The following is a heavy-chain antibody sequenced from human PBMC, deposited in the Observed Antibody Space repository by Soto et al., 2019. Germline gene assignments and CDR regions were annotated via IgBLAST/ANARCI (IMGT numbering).Heavy chain of an antibody. CDR1: GFTFSSYS. CDR3: ARARSTAAGLFDY. D-gene: IGHD6-13*01. J-gene: IGHJ4*02. CDR2: ITSNTNYI. Sequence: GGSLRLSCVASGFTFSSYSMSWVRQAPGEGLEWVSSITSNTNYIHYGDSVKGRFAISRDNAKNSLYLQMNSLRADDTAVYFCARARSTAAGLFDYWGLGTLVTVSS. V-gene: IGHV3-21*01.